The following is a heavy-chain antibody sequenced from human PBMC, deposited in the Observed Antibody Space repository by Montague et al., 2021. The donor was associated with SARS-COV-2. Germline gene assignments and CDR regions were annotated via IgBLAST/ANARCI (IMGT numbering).Heavy chain of an antibody. CDR1: GFTFSRYA. V-gene: IGHV3-23*01. CDR2: ISGSGVST. D-gene: IGHD3-10*01. CDR3: AKDVDYYGSGSYGNWLDP. J-gene: IGHJ5*02. Sequence: SLRLSCAASGFTFSRYAMNWARQAPGKGLEWVSTISGSGVSTYYADSVKGRFTISRDDSKNTVFLQMNSLRAEDTAMYFCAKDVDYYGSGSYGNWLDPWGQGTLVAVSS.